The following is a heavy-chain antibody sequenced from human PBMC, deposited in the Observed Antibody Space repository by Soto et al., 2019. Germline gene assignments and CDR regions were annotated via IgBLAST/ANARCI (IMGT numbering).Heavy chain of an antibody. D-gene: IGHD2-2*01. V-gene: IGHV3-11*01. Sequence: GGSLRLSCAASGFTFSDYYMSWIRQAPGKGLEWVSYISSSGSTIYYADSVKGRFTISRDNAKNSLYLQMNSLRAEDTAVYYCARPYCSSTSCPYYYYYMDVWGKGTTVTVSS. CDR1: GFTFSDYY. CDR2: ISSSGSTI. CDR3: ARPYCSSTSCPYYYYYMDV. J-gene: IGHJ6*03.